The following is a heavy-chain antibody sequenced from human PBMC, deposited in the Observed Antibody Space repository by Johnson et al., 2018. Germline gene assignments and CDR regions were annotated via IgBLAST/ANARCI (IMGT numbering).Heavy chain of an antibody. Sequence: VQLVESGGGLVQPGGSLRLSCAASGFTFSSYAMSWVRQAPGKGLEWVPAIHGSGDSPDNADSVKGRWTISRDNSKNTLHLQMNSLRAEDTAVYYCARDRRYSSSSRAFDIWGQGTMVTVSS. CDR1: GFTFSSYA. V-gene: IGHV3-23*04. CDR3: ARDRRYSSSSRAFDI. D-gene: IGHD6-6*01. J-gene: IGHJ3*02. CDR2: IHGSGDSP.